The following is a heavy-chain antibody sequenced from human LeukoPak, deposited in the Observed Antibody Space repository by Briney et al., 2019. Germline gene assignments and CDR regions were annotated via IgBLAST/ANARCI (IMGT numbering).Heavy chain of an antibody. J-gene: IGHJ4*02. CDR1: GFTFSNYG. Sequence: GGSLRLSCAASGFTFSNYGMHWVRQALGKGLEWVAFIRYDGTNKYYADSVKGRFTMSRDNSKNTLYLQMNSLRVEDTAVYYCAKDKIWGEDYFDYWGQGTLVTVSS. D-gene: IGHD3-16*01. CDR3: AKDKIWGEDYFDY. V-gene: IGHV3-30*02. CDR2: IRYDGTNK.